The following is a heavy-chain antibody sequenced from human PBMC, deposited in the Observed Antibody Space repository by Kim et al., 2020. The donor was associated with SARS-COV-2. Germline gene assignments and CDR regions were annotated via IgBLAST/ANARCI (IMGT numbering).Heavy chain of an antibody. J-gene: IGHJ4*02. CDR2: ISSSSSTI. CDR3: ARDSKDHPYYYGSGSYWGY. CDR1: GFTFSSYS. V-gene: IGHV3-48*02. D-gene: IGHD3-10*01. Sequence: GGSLRLSCAASGFTFSSYSMNWVRQAPGKGLEWVSYISSSSSTIYYADSVKGRFTISRDNAKNSLYLQMNSLRDEDTAVYYCARDSKDHPYYYGSGSYWGYWGQGTLVTVSS.